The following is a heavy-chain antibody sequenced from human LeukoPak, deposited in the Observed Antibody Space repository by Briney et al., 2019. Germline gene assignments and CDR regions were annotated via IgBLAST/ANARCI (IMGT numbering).Heavy chain of an antibody. J-gene: IGHJ3*02. CDR3: ATRRKARAFDI. D-gene: IGHD1-26*01. CDR2: IYYSGST. Sequence: SETLSLTCTVSGGSISSYYWSWIRQPPGKGLEWIGYIYYSGSTNYNPSLKSRVTISVDTSKNQFSLKLSSVTAADTAVCYCATRRKARAFDIWGQGTMVTVSS. V-gene: IGHV4-59*01. CDR1: GGSISSYY.